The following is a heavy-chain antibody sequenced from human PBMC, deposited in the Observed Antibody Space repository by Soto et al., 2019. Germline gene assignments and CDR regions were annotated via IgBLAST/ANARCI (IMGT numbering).Heavy chain of an antibody. CDR2: INHSGST. CDR3: ARSNYYYGMDV. V-gene: IGHV4-34*01. Sequence: PSETLSLTCAVYGGSFSGYYWSWIRQPPGKGLEWIGEINHSGSTNYNPSLKSRVTISVDTSKNQFSLKLSSVTAADAAVYYCARSNYYYGMDVWGQGTTVTVSS. J-gene: IGHJ6*02. CDR1: GGSFSGYY.